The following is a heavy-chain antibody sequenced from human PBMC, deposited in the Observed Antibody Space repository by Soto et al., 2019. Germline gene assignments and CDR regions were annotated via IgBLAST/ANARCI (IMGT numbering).Heavy chain of an antibody. Sequence: GGSLRLSCAASGFTFSNYAMTWVRQAPGKGLEWVSAISGSGGSTYYADSVKGRFTISRDNSKNTLYLQMTSLRAEDTAVYYCAKGPPYDSSGYYLLAPDDYWGQGTLVTVSS. V-gene: IGHV3-23*01. CDR3: AKGPPYDSSGYYLLAPDDY. CDR1: GFTFSNYA. D-gene: IGHD3-22*01. J-gene: IGHJ4*02. CDR2: ISGSGGST.